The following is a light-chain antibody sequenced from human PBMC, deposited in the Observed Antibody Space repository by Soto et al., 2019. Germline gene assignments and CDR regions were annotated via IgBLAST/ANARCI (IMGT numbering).Light chain of an antibody. Sequence: QSALTQPASVSGSPGQSITISCTGTSSDVGGYNYVSWYQLHPGKAPKLMVYEVSNRPSGVSNRFSGSKSGNTASLTISGLQAEDEADYYCSSYTSSTAYVFGTGTNVTVL. J-gene: IGLJ1*01. V-gene: IGLV2-14*01. CDR1: SSDVGGYNY. CDR2: EVS. CDR3: SSYTSSTAYV.